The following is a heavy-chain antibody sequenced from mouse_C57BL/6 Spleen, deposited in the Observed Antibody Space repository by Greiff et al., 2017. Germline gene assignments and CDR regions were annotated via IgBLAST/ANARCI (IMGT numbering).Heavy chain of an antibody. V-gene: IGHV5-16*01. J-gene: IGHJ2*01. CDR2: INYDGSST. CDR3: ARAGYYYGSSHYFDY. Sequence: EVQLVESEGGLVQPGSSMKLSCTASGFTFSDYYMAWVRQVPEKGLEWVANINYDGSSTYYLDSLKSRFIISRDNAKNILYLQMSSLKSEDTATYYCARAGYYYGSSHYFDYWGQGTTLTVSS. CDR1: GFTFSDYY. D-gene: IGHD1-1*01.